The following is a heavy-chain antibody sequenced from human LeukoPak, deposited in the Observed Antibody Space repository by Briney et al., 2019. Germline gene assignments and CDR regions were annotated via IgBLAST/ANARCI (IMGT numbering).Heavy chain of an antibody. CDR3: ARNRRGIVSSNAFDI. CDR2: IYHSGST. V-gene: IGHV4-38-2*02. CDR1: GYSISSGYY. J-gene: IGHJ3*02. D-gene: IGHD1-26*01. Sequence: PSETLSLTCTVSGYSISSGYYWGWIRQPPGKGLEWIGSIYHSGSTYYNPSLKSRVTISVDTSKNQFSLKLSSVTAADTAVYYWARNRRGIVSSNAFDIWGQGTMVTVSS.